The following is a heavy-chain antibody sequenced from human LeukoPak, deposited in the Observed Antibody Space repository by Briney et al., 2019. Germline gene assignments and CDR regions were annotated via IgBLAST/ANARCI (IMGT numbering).Heavy chain of an antibody. J-gene: IGHJ4*02. CDR2: LSNDGDDT. CDR1: GFTFSNYA. CDR3: ARDQSSVFDY. Sequence: PGGSLRLSCADSGFTFSNYAMHWVRQAPGKGLEWVAVLSNDGDDTYSADSVKGRFTISRDNAKNTLYLQMNSLRAEDTAVYYCARDQSSVFDYWGQGTLVTVSS. D-gene: IGHD3-22*01. V-gene: IGHV3-30*03.